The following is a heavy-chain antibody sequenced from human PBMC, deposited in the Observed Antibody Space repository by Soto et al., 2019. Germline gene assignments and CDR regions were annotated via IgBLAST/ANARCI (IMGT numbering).Heavy chain of an antibody. CDR2: INAGNGNT. V-gene: IGHV1-3*01. CDR1: GYTFTSYA. CDR3: ARPSSDSSGWYSAFDI. J-gene: IGHJ3*02. D-gene: IGHD6-19*01. Sequence: QVQLVQSGAEVKKPGASVKVSCKASGYTFTSYAMHWVRHAPGQRLEWMGWINAGNGNTKYAQKFQGRVTITRDTSASTAYMELSSLRSDDTAVYYCARPSSDSSGWYSAFDIWGQGTMVTVSS.